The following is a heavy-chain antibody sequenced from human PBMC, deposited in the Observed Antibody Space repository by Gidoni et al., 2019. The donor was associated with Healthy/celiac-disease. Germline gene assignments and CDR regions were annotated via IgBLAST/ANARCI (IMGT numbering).Heavy chain of an antibody. V-gene: IGHV3-30-3*01. Sequence: QVQLVESGGGVVQPGRSLRLSCAASGFTFSSYAMHWVRQAPGKGLEWVAVISYDGSNKYYADSVKGRFTISRDNSKNTLYLQMNSLRAEDTAVYYCARGAYYYGSGFDAFDIWGQGTMVTVSS. D-gene: IGHD3-10*01. CDR3: ARGAYYYGSGFDAFDI. J-gene: IGHJ3*02. CDR1: GFTFSSYA. CDR2: ISYDGSNK.